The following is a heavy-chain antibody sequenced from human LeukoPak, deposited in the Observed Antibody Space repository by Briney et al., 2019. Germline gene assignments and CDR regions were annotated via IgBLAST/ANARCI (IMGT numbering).Heavy chain of an antibody. V-gene: IGHV1-18*01. J-gene: IGHJ2*01. D-gene: IGHD3-22*01. CDR2: ISPYNDNT. CDR3: ARDAEPYDSSGYYWYFDL. CDR1: GYTFTTYG. Sequence: GAAVKVSCKASGYTFTTYGINWVRQAPGQGLEWMGWISPYNDNTNYAQKLQGRVTMTTDTSTSTAYMELRSLRSDDTAVYYCARDAEPYDSSGYYWYFDLWGRGTLVTVSS.